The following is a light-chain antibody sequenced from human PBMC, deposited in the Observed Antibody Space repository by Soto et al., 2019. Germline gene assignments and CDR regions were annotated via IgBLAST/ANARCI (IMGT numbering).Light chain of an antibody. CDR2: EVS. J-gene: IGLJ1*01. CDR3: SSYTSSSIDYV. V-gene: IGLV2-14*01. CDR1: SSDVGGYNY. Sequence: QSVLTRPASVSGSPGQSITISCTGTSSDVGGYNYVSWYQQHPGKAPKLMIYEVSNRPSGVSNRFSGSKSGNTASLTISGLQAEDEADYYCSSYTSSSIDYVFGTGTNLTVL.